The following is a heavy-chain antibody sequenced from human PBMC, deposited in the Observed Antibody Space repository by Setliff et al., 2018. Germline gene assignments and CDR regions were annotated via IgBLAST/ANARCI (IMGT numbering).Heavy chain of an antibody. Sequence: GGSLRLSCVVSGFSFSNYGMTWVRQAPGKGLEWVSGISGSGRNTYYADSVKGRFTISRDNGKNSLYLQMNSLRAEDTAVYYCARLQFYSSGWYRDDYWGQGTLVTVSS. D-gene: IGHD6-19*01. CDR1: GFSFSNYG. CDR2: ISGSGRNT. J-gene: IGHJ4*02. CDR3: ARLQFYSSGWYRDDY. V-gene: IGHV3-21*01.